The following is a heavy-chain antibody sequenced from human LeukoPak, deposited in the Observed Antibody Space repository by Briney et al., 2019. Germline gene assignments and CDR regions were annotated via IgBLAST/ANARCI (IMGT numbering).Heavy chain of an antibody. CDR3: ARGQGLQLKAGTDY. CDR1: GFTFSSYW. CDR2: ISSSSSYI. V-gene: IGHV3-21*01. J-gene: IGHJ4*02. Sequence: GGSLRLSCAASGFTFSSYWMHWVRQAPGKGLEWVSSISSSSSYIYYADSVKGRFTISRDNAKNSLFLQMNSLRAEDTAVYYCARGQGLQLKAGTDYWGQGTLVTVSS. D-gene: IGHD5-24*01.